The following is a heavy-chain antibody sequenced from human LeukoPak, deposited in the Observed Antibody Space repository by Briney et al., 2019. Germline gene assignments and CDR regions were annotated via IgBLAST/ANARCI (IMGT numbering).Heavy chain of an antibody. CDR2: INPNSGGT. D-gene: IGHD2-2*01. V-gene: IGHV1-2*02. Sequence: GASAKVSCKASGYTFTGYYMHWVRQAPGQGLEWMGWINPNSGGTNYAQKFQGRVTMTRDTSISTAYMELSRLRSDDTAVYYCARADQGTSCYSGWGQGTLVTVSS. J-gene: IGHJ4*02. CDR3: ARADQGTSCYSG. CDR1: GYTFTGYY.